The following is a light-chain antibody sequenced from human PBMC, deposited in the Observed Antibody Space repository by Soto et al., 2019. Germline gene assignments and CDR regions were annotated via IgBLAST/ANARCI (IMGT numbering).Light chain of an antibody. Sequence: DVQMTQSPSSLFASIGDRVTLTCRSSRDISQYLNWYQQRPGKAPTVLIYAASVLQDGFPSRFSGAGSGTDFSLTISSLQREASATYFCQQSSAVPYTFGRGTKL. J-gene: IGKJ2*01. CDR1: RDISQY. CDR2: AAS. V-gene: IGKV1-39*01. CDR3: QQSSAVPYT.